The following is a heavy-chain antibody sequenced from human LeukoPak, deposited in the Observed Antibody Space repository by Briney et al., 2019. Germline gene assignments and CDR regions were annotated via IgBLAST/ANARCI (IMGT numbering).Heavy chain of an antibody. Sequence: GESLKISCKGSGYSFTSYWIGWVRQMPGKGLEWMGIIYPGDSDTRYSPSFQGQVTISADKSISTAYLQWSSLKASDTAMYYCARLGYPRHCSSTSCYRHYYYYMDVWGKGTTVTVS. CDR2: IYPGDSDT. V-gene: IGHV5-51*01. CDR3: ARLGYPRHCSSTSCYRHYYYYMDV. D-gene: IGHD2-2*01. J-gene: IGHJ6*03. CDR1: GYSFTSYW.